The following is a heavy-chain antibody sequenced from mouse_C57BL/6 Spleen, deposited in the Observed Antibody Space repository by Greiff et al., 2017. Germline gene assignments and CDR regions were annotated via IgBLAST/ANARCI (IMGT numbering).Heavy chain of an antibody. CDR2: ISSGSSTI. J-gene: IGHJ1*03. V-gene: IGHV5-17*01. CDR1: GFTFSDYG. D-gene: IGHD1-1*01. Sequence: EVQVVESGGGLVKPGGSLKLSCAASGFTFSDYGMHWVRQAPEKGLEWVAYISSGSSTIYYADTVKGRFTISRDNAKHTLFLQMTSRRSEDTAMYYCARYYYCSSYGYFYVWGTGTTVTVSS. CDR3: ARYYYCSSYGYFYV.